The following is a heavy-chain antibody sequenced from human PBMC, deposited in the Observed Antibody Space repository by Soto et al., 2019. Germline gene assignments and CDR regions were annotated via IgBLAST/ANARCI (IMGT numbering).Heavy chain of an antibody. Sequence: SETLSLTCTVSGGSISSGGYYWSWIRQHPGKGLEWIGYIYYSGSTYYNPSLKSRVTISVDTSKNQFSLKLSSVTAADTAVYYCARAPPDDYGDYVFDYWGQGTLVTVSS. CDR2: IYYSGST. CDR3: ARAPPDDYGDYVFDY. J-gene: IGHJ4*02. D-gene: IGHD4-17*01. CDR1: GGSISSGGYY. V-gene: IGHV4-31*03.